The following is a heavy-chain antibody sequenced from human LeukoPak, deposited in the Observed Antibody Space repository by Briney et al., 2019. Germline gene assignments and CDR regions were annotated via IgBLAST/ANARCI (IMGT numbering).Heavy chain of an antibody. CDR1: GFTFRIYV. CDR3: TTDSSPDV. J-gene: IGHJ4*02. V-gene: IGHV3-30-3*01. CDR2: IPYDGSSK. Sequence: GGSLRLSCASSGFTFRIYVMHWVRQAPGKGLEWVAGIPYDGSSKYYADSVRGRFTISRDNSKNTLYLQMNRLRVQDTAVYYCTTDSSPDVWGQGTLVTVSS.